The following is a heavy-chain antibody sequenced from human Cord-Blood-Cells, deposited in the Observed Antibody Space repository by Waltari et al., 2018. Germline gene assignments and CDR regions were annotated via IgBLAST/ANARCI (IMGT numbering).Heavy chain of an antibody. CDR3: ATANDANTMAAAALGNYVDY. CDR2: ISPDKGKT. CDR1: GYTFTSYG. J-gene: IGHJ4*02. V-gene: IGHV1-18*01. Sequence: QVQLVQSGAEVKKPGASVKVSCKASGYTFTSYGISWVRQAPGQGLERMGWISPDKGKTNPAQKLQSRVTMTRDTATGTACMERRSLRGDGTAVYYWATANDANTMAAAALGNYVDYWGQGTLVTVSS. D-gene: IGHD2-15*01.